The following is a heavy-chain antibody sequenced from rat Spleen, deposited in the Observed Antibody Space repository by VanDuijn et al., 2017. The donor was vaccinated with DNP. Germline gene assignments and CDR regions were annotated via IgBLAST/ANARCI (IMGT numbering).Heavy chain of an antibody. CDR1: GFSLTSYG. Sequence: QVQLKESGPGLVQPSQTLSLTCTVSGFSLTSYGVNWVRQPPGKGLEWIAAMSSGGSTYYNSALKSRLSISRDTSKSQVFLKMNILPTEDKAIYFCTRDQDSDYWYFDFWGPGTTVTVSS. J-gene: IGHJ1*01. CDR2: MSSGGST. CDR3: TRDQDSDYWYFDF. V-gene: IGHV2S12*01.